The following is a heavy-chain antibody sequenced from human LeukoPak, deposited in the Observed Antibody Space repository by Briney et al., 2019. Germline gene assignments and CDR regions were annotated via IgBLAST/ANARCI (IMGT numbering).Heavy chain of an antibody. J-gene: IGHJ1*01. V-gene: IGHV3-30-3*01. D-gene: IGHD1-7*01. CDR2: ISYDGSNK. CDR1: GFTFSSYA. CDR3: ARGDGNWNYEEYFQH. Sequence: GSLRLSCAASGFTFSSYAMHWVRQAPGKGLEWVAVISYDGSNKYYADSVKGRFTISRDNSKNTLYLQMNSLRAEDTAVYYCARGDGNWNYEEYFQHWGQGTLVTVSS.